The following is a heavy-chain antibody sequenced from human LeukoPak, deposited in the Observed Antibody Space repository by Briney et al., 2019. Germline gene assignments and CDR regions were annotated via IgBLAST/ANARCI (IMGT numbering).Heavy chain of an antibody. Sequence: GGSLRLSCAASGFTFSSYAMSWVRQAPGKGLEWVSAISGSGGSTYYADSVKGRFTISRDNSKNTLYLQMNSLRAEDTAVYYCAEVGYCSGGSCYSLLPLDYWGQGTLVTVSS. CDR1: GFTFSSYA. D-gene: IGHD2-15*01. V-gene: IGHV3-23*01. CDR2: ISGSGGST. J-gene: IGHJ4*02. CDR3: AEVGYCSGGSCYSLLPLDY.